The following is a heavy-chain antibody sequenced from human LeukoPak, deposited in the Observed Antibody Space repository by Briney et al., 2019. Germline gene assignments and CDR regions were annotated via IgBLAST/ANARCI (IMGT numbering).Heavy chain of an antibody. Sequence: PGRSLRLSCAASGFTFSSYAMHWVRKAPGQGLEWVAVISYDGSSEYYADSVKGRFIISRDNSKNTLYLQMNSLRAEDTAVYYCARDPLTYGSGRYYQAFDYWGQGTLVTVSS. CDR1: GFTFSSYA. CDR2: ISYDGSSE. J-gene: IGHJ4*02. V-gene: IGHV3-30-3*01. CDR3: ARDPLTYGSGRYYQAFDY. D-gene: IGHD3-10*01.